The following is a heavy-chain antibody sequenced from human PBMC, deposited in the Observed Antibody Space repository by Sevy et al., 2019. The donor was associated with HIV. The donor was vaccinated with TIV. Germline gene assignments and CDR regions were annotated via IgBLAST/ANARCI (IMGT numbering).Heavy chain of an antibody. CDR1: GFIFSSAW. D-gene: IGHD1-26*01. V-gene: IGHV3-15*01. J-gene: IGHJ4*02. Sequence: GGSLRLSCAASGFIFSSAWMSWVRQAPGKGLEWVGRIKSKTDGGTTDYAAPVRGRFTISRDDSKNTLYLQMNSLKTEDTAVYYCVTDEEWNGVGATSFDYSGQGTLVTVSS. CDR2: IKSKTDGGTT. CDR3: VTDEEWNGVGATSFDY.